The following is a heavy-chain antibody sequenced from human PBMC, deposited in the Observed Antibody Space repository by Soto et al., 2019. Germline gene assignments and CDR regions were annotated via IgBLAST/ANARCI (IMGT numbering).Heavy chain of an antibody. V-gene: IGHV3-30-3*01. CDR2: ISYDGSNK. CDR1: GFTFSSYA. Sequence: QVQLVESGGGMVQPGRSLRLSCAASGFTFSSYAMHWVRQAPGKGLEWVAVISYDGSNKYYADSVKGRFTISRDNSKNTLYLQMNSLRAEDTAVYYCARWLQDYYYYGMDVWGQGTTVTVSS. J-gene: IGHJ6*02. CDR3: ARWLQDYYYYGMDV. D-gene: IGHD5-12*01.